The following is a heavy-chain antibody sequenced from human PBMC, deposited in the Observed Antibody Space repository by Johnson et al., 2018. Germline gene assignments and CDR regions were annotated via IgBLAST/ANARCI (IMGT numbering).Heavy chain of an antibody. CDR2: ISNDGSRE. CDR3: EKEGDSLGLRGDFDY. Sequence: QVQLVESGGGVVQPGRSLRLSCAASGFTFNNHGMLWVRQAPGKGLEWVTFISNDGSREYYTDSVKARFTISRDNSKNTLFLQMNGLSTEDTAVYYCEKEGDSLGLRGDFDYWGQGTLVTVSS. J-gene: IGHJ4*02. D-gene: IGHD3-16*01. CDR1: GFTFNNHG. V-gene: IGHV3-30*18.